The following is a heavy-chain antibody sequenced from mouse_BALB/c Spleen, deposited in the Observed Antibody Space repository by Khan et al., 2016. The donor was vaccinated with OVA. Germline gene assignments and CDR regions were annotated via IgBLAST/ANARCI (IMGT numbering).Heavy chain of an antibody. J-gene: IGHJ3*01. CDR1: GYTFTDYN. CDR2: IFPGSDNT. CDR3: AREWAAWFPY. V-gene: IGHV1-77*01. Sequence: QVQLQQSGAELARPGASVKLSCKTSGYTFTDYNINWMRQRTGQGLEWIGEIFPGSDNTFYNEKFRGKATLTADKSSSPAYMPLSSLTTEDSAVYFCAREWAAWFPYWGQGTLVTVSA.